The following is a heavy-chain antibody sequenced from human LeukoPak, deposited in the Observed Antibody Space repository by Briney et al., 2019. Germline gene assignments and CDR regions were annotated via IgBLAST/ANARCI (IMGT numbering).Heavy chain of an antibody. D-gene: IGHD3-22*01. CDR2: ISSSGSTI. J-gene: IGHJ6*03. CDR3: ARGNYYYDSSGYYYNNCMDV. Sequence: PGGSLRLSCAASGFTFSSYEMNWVRQARGKGLEWVSYISSSGSTIYYAASVKGRFTISRDNAKNSLYLQMNSLRAEDTAVYYCARGNYYYDSSGYYYNNCMDVWGKGTTVTVSS. CDR1: GFTFSSYE. V-gene: IGHV3-48*03.